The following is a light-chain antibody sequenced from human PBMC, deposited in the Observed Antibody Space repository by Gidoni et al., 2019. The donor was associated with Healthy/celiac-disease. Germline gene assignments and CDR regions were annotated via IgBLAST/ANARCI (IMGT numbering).Light chain of an antibody. Sequence: IVLPQSPLSLPLTPGEPASISCRSSQSLLHSNGYNYLYWSLQKPGQSPQLLIDVGSNRASGVPDRFSGSGSGTDFTMKISRVEAEDVGVYYCMQALQTPLTFGGGTKVEIK. CDR2: VGS. J-gene: IGKJ4*01. CDR1: QSLLHSNGYNY. CDR3: MQALQTPLT. V-gene: IGKV2-28*01.